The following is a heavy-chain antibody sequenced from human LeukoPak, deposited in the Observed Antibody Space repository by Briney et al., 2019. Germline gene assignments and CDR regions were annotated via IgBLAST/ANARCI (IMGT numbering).Heavy chain of an antibody. D-gene: IGHD3-3*01. CDR3: AKDPGRYYDFWSGYFDY. CDR1: GFTFDDYA. Sequence: GGFLRLSCAASGFTFDDYAMHWVRQAPGKGLEWVSGISWNSGSIGYADSVKGRFTISRDNAKNSLYLQMNSLRAEDTALYYCAKDPGRYYDFWSGYFDYWGQGTLVTVSS. J-gene: IGHJ4*02. V-gene: IGHV3-9*01. CDR2: ISWNSGSI.